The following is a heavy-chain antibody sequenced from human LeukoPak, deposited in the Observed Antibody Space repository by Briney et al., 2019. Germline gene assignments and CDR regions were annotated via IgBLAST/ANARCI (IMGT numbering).Heavy chain of an antibody. CDR3: ARDGTAPGLYFDL. J-gene: IGHJ4*01. V-gene: IGHV3-7*01. CDR1: GFTFTSYW. CDR2: IRQDGGEK. D-gene: IGHD6-13*01. Sequence: GGSLRLSCAVSGFTFTSYWMNWVRQAPGKGLEWVASIRQDGGEKSYVDSVKGRFTISRDNTKNSLYLQMSSLRPEDTAVYYCARDGTAPGLYFDLWGQGTLVTVSS.